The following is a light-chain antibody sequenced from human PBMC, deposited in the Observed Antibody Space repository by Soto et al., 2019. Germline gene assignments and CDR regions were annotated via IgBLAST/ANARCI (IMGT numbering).Light chain of an antibody. CDR1: QGISNF. CDR3: QKYISAPWT. V-gene: IGKV1-27*01. J-gene: IGKJ1*01. CDR2: AAS. Sequence: DIPMTQSPSSLSASVGDRVTISCRASQGISNFLAWYQQKPGKVPRLLIYAASTLQSGVPSRFSGSGSGTEFTLTISSLQPEDVATYYCQKYISAPWTFGHGTKVEIK.